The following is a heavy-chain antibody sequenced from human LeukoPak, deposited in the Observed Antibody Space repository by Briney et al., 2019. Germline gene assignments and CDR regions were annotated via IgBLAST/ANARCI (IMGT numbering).Heavy chain of an antibody. CDR1: GYSFTSYW. D-gene: IGHD2-15*01. V-gene: IGHV5-51*01. J-gene: IGHJ5*02. CDR2: IYPGDSDT. Sequence: GESLKISCKGSGYSFTSYWIGWVRQMPGKGLEWMGIIYPGDSDTRYSPSFQGQVTISADKSISTAYLQWSSLKASDTAMYYCARLEDFSGGSCYSWFDPWGQGTLDTVSS. CDR3: ARLEDFSGGSCYSWFDP.